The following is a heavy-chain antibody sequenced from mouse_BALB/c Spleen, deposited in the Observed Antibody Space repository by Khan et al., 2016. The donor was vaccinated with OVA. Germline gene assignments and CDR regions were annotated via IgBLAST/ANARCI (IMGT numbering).Heavy chain of an antibody. Sequence: VQLQQSGAELAKPGASVKMSCKASGYTFTTYWMHWVKQRPGKGLEWIGYINPTSGYTDYNEKFKERATLSADRSSSTAYMQLSSLTSEDSAVYYGTRDRIDYWGQGTTLTVSS. V-gene: IGHV1-7*01. CDR3: TRDRIDY. J-gene: IGHJ2*01. CDR2: INPTSGYT. CDR1: GYTFTTYW.